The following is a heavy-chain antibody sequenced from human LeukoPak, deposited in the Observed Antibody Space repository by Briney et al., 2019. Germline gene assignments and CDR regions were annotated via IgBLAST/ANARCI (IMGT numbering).Heavy chain of an antibody. D-gene: IGHD3-22*01. CDR2: IYYSGST. CDR1: GGSISSYY. V-gene: IGHV4-59*08. J-gene: IGHJ4*02. Sequence: SETLSLTCTVSGGSISSYYWSWIRQPPGKGLEWIGYIYYSGSTNYSPSLKSRVTISVDTSKNQFSLKLSSVTAADTAVYYCARHLDYYDSSGYGHYFDYWGQGTLVTVSS. CDR3: ARHLDYYDSSGYGHYFDY.